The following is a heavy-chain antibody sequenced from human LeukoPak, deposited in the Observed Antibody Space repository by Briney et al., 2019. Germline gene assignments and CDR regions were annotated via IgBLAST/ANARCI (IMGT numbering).Heavy chain of an antibody. V-gene: IGHV6-1*01. J-gene: IGHJ4*02. CDR2: TYYRSNWYN. CDR3: ARDLGNTGWYTFDY. D-gene: IGHD6-19*01. CDR1: GDSVSSNNGA. Sequence: SQTLSLTCDISGDSVSSNNGAWHWIRQSPSRGLEWLGRTYYRSNWYNDYAGSLNGRITISPDTSKNQFSLHLNSVTPEDTAVYYCARDLGNTGWYTFDYWGQGILVTVSS.